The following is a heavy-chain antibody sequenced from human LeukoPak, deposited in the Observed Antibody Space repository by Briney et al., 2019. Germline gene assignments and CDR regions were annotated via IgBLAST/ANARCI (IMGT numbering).Heavy chain of an antibody. CDR3: ARVRDAYNYFHY. V-gene: IGHV3-48*01. CDR2: ISGSNSPI. J-gene: IGHJ4*02. CDR1: GFTFSSYA. Sequence: GGSLRLYCAASGFTFSSYAMKWVRQAPGKGLEWVSYISGSNSPIYYADSVKGRFTISRDNAKNSLYLQMDSLRAEDTAIYYCARVRDAYNYFHYWGQGTLVTVSS. D-gene: IGHD2-21*01.